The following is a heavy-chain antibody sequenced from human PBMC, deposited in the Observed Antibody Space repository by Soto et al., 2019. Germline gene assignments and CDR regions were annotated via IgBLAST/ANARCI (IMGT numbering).Heavy chain of an antibody. V-gene: IGHV3-53*01. CDR1: GFTVSSNY. CDR2: IYSGGST. J-gene: IGHJ3*02. Sequence: GGSLRLSCAASGFTVSSNYMSWVRQAPGKGLEWVSVIYSGGSTYYADSVKGRFTISRDNSKNTLYLQMNSLRAEDTAVYYCARVNLWFGAFDAFDIWGQGTMVTVSS. D-gene: IGHD3-10*01. CDR3: ARVNLWFGAFDAFDI.